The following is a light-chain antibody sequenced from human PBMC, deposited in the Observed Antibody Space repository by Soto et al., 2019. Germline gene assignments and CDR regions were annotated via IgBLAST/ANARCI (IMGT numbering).Light chain of an antibody. CDR1: QSVRNR. CDR3: QQYDEWPRT. J-gene: IGKJ1*01. CDR2: DAS. V-gene: IGKV3-15*01. Sequence: EIVMTQSPVTLSVSPGDRATLSCRASQSVRNRLAWYQHKPGQAPRLLIYDASIRATGVPARFSGGGSGTEFTLSISSLQSEDFALYFCQQYDEWPRTFGQGTTVEVK.